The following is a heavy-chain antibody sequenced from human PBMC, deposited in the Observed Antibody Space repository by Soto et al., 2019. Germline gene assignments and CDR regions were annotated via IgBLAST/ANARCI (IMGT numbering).Heavy chain of an antibody. CDR3: ATNSEYCSSTSCYGLEIDY. CDR2: MNPNSGNT. V-gene: IGHV1-8*01. CDR1: GYTFTSYD. J-gene: IGHJ4*02. Sequence: ASVKVSCKASGYTFTSYDINWVRQATGQGLEWMGWMNPNSGNTGYAQKFQGRVTMTRNTSISTAYMELSSLRSEDTAVYYCATNSEYCSSTSCYGLEIDYWGQGTLVTVSS. D-gene: IGHD2-2*01.